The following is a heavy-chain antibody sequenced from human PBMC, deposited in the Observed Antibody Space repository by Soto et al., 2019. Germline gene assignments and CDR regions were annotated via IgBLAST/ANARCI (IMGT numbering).Heavy chain of an antibody. CDR3: ARLSDDPDHYYGMDV. CDR2: IDYSGST. CDR1: GDSISSYY. V-gene: IGHV4-59*08. Sequence: QVQLQESGPGLVKPSETLSLTCTVSGDSISSYYWSWIRQPPVKGLEWIGYIDYSGSTSYNPSLKRPVTISVIPSKNQCSLKLSSVTAADTAIEYCARLSDDPDHYYGMDVWGQETTVTDSS. J-gene: IGHJ6*02.